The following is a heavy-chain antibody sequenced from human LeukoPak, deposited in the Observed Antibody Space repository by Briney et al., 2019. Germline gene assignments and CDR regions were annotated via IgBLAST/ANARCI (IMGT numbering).Heavy chain of an antibody. J-gene: IGHJ3*02. Sequence: PSETLSLTCAVYGGSFSGYYWSWIRQPPGKGLEWIGEINHSGSTNYNPSLKSRVTISVDTSKNQFSMKLSSVTAADTAVYYCARVYKNYYDSSADAFDIWGQGTMVTVSS. CDR1: GGSFSGYY. D-gene: IGHD3-22*01. CDR3: ARVYKNYYDSSADAFDI. CDR2: INHSGST. V-gene: IGHV4-34*01.